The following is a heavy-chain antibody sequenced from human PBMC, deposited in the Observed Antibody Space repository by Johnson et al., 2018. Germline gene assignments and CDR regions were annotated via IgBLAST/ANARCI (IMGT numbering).Heavy chain of an antibody. CDR2: ISYDGSNK. Sequence: QVQLVESGGGVVQPGRSLRLSCAASGFTFSSYGMHWVRQAPGKGLAWVAVISYDGSNKYYADSVKGRFTISRDNSKNTLYLQRNSLRAEDTAVYYCARKYYDILTGYYYGMDVWGQGTTVTVSS. CDR1: GFTFSSYG. V-gene: IGHV3-30*03. D-gene: IGHD3-9*01. CDR3: ARKYYDILTGYYYGMDV. J-gene: IGHJ6*02.